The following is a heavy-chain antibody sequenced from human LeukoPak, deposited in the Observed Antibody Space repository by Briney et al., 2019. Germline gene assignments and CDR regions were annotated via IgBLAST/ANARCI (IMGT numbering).Heavy chain of an antibody. J-gene: IGHJ3*02. CDR2: IWFDGSNK. CDR1: GFTFSNYD. D-gene: IGHD2-15*01. V-gene: IGHV3-33*01. CDR3: ARDCGGGSCYGPYDAFDI. Sequence: GGSLRLSCAASGFTFSNYDMHWVRQAPGKGLEWVAVIWFDGSNKFYADSVKGRFTISRDNAKNSLYLQMNSLRAEDTAVYYCARDCGGGSCYGPYDAFDIWGQGTMVTVSS.